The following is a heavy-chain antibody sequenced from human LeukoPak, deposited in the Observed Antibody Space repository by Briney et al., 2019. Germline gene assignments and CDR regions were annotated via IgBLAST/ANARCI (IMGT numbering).Heavy chain of an antibody. CDR2: LPYDGSYT. Sequence: GGSLRLSCAASGFTFSSYGMHWSPQPPARGRSGGTFLPYDGSYTSYADSVKGRFTISRDNSKNTLYLQMNSLRAEDTAVYYCARTYYYDTVLLDYWGQGTLVTVSS. D-gene: IGHD3-22*01. CDR3: ARTYYYDTVLLDY. CDR1: GFTFSSYG. V-gene: IGHV3-30*02. J-gene: IGHJ4*02.